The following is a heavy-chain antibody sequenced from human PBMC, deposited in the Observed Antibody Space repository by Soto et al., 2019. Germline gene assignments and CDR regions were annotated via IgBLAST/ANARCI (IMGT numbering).Heavy chain of an antibody. CDR1: GGSFSGYY. V-gene: IGHV4-34*01. CDR2: INHSGST. Sequence: TSETLSLTCAVYGGSFSGYYWSWIRQPPGKGLEWIGEINHSGSTNYNPSLKSRVTISVDTSKNQFSLKLSSVTAADTAVHYCARGRLGYCSGGSCYSRDFAFDIWGQGTMVTVS. D-gene: IGHD2-15*01. CDR3: ARGRLGYCSGGSCYSRDFAFDI. J-gene: IGHJ3*02.